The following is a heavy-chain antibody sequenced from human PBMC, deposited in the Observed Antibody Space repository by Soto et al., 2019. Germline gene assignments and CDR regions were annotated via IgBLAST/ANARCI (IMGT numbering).Heavy chain of an antibody. V-gene: IGHV1-69*02. CDR1: GGTFSSYT. Sequence: GASVKVSCKASGGTFSSYTISWVRQAPGQGLEWMGRIIPILGIANYAQKFQGRVTITADKSTSTAYMELSSLRSEDTAVYYCARGVEMATIHDAFDIWGQGTMVTVAS. CDR2: IIPILGIA. D-gene: IGHD5-12*01. CDR3: ARGVEMATIHDAFDI. J-gene: IGHJ3*02.